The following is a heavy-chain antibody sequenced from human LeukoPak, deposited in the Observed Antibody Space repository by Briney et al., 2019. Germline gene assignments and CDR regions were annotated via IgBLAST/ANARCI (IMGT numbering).Heavy chain of an antibody. J-gene: IGHJ4*02. CDR3: ARAGDTAMVLAVMYYFDY. V-gene: IGHV4-34*01. Sequence: PSETLCLTCAVYGGSFSGYYWSWIRQPPGKRLEWVGEINDSGSTSYNPSLKRRVTISVDTSKNQFSLKLSSVTGADTAVYYCARAGDTAMVLAVMYYFDYWGQGALVTVSS. CDR2: INDSGST. CDR1: GGSFSGYY. D-gene: IGHD5-18*01.